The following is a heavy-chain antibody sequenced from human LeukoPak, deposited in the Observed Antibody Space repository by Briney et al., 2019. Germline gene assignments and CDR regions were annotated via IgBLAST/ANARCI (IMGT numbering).Heavy chain of an antibody. V-gene: IGHV4-59*08. D-gene: IGHD6-19*01. Sequence: SETLSLTCTVSGGXTSSYYCSWIRQPPGKGLKWIGYIYYTGNTNYNPSLKSRVTISVDTSKNQFSLKLSSVTAADTAVYYCARRSKAVAGLAFDIWGQGTMVTVSS. J-gene: IGHJ3*02. CDR2: IYYTGNT. CDR3: ARRSKAVAGLAFDI. CDR1: GGXTSSYY.